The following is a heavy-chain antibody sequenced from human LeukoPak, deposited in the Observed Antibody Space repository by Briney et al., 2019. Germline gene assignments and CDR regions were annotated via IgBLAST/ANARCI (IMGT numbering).Heavy chain of an antibody. V-gene: IGHV4-39*01. CDR3: ASITPESDAFDI. J-gene: IGHJ3*02. D-gene: IGHD5-24*01. Sequence: PGGSLRLSCAASGFTFSSYSMNWVRQPPGKGLEWIGSIYYSGSTYYNPSLKSRVTISVDTSKNQFSLKLSSVTAADTAVYYCASITPESDAFDIWGQGTMVTVSS. CDR2: IYYSGST. CDR1: GFTFSSYSMN.